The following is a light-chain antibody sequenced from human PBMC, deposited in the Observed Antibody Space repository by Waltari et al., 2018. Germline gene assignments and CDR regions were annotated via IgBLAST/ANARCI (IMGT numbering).Light chain of an antibody. Sequence: QTVVTQEPSFSVSLGGTVTLTCGLRSGSDSRSHFPSWYQQTPGQAPRTLIYSTNTRSSGVPDRFSGSILGNKAALTITGAQADDESDYYCVLYMGSGISVFGGGTKLTVL. J-gene: IGLJ3*02. CDR1: SGSDSRSHF. CDR2: STN. V-gene: IGLV8-61*01. CDR3: VLYMGSGISV.